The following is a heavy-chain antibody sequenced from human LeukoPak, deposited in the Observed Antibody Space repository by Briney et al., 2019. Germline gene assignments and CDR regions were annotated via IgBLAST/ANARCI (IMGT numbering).Heavy chain of an antibody. Sequence: ASVKVSCKASGYIFISYAMHWVRQAPGQRLEWMGWINAGNGNTKYSQKFQGRVTITRDTSASTVYMELSSLRAEDTALYYCAKDIGDGYNRGFYGMDVWGQGTTVTVSS. D-gene: IGHD5-24*01. CDR1: GYIFISYA. CDR3: AKDIGDGYNRGFYGMDV. CDR2: INAGNGNT. V-gene: IGHV1-3*01. J-gene: IGHJ6*02.